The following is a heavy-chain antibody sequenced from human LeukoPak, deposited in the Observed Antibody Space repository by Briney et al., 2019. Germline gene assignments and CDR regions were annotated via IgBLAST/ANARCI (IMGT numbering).Heavy chain of an antibody. Sequence: VASVKVSCKASGYTFTSYGISWVRQAPGQGLEWMGWISAYNGNTNYAQKLQGRVTMTTDTSTSTAYMELRSLRSDDTAVYYCARDFASVVPAARRYFQHWGQGTLVTVSS. CDR1: GYTFTSYG. V-gene: IGHV1-18*01. J-gene: IGHJ1*01. CDR3: ARDFASVVPAARRYFQH. D-gene: IGHD2-2*01. CDR2: ISAYNGNT.